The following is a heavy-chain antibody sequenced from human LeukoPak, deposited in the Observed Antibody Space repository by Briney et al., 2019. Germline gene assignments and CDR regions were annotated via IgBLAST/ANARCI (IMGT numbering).Heavy chain of an antibody. J-gene: IGHJ4*02. CDR3: ARIRVRTDCSGGSCYSPTPYYFDY. CDR2: ISAYNGNT. V-gene: IGHV1-18*03. CDR1: GYTFTSYG. Sequence: ASVKVSCKASGYTFTSYGISWVRQAPGQGLEWMGWISAYNGNTNYAQKLQGRVTMTTDTSTSTAYMELRSLRSDDMAVYYCARIRVRTDCSGGSCYSPTPYYFDYWGQGTLVTVSS. D-gene: IGHD2-15*01.